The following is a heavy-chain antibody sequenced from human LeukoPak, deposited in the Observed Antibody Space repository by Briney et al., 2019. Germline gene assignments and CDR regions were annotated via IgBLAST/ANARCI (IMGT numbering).Heavy chain of an antibody. Sequence: PGGPLRLSCAASGFSFSSYAMHCVRQAPGKGLEYVSAITSNGGSTYYANSVKDRFTISRDNSKNTLYLQMGSLRAEDMAVYYCARESSTWYEYDYWGQGTLVIVSS. J-gene: IGHJ4*02. V-gene: IGHV3-64*01. CDR2: ITSNGGST. CDR1: GFSFSSYA. CDR3: ARESSTWYEYDY. D-gene: IGHD6-13*01.